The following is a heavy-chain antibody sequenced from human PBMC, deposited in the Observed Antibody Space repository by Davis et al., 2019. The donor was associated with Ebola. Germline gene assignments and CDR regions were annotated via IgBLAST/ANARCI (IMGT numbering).Heavy chain of an antibody. CDR1: GFTFRTYA. D-gene: IGHD6-13*01. J-gene: IGHJ5*02. Sequence: GGSLRLSCAASGFTFRTYAMTWIRQAPGRGLEWVAAIVGGGDSTFYAGSVKGRFIISRDNSKNTLSLQMNSLRVDDTAVYYCAREDSSSYHGNWFDPWGQGTLVTVSS. CDR2: IVGGGDST. CDR3: AREDSSSYHGNWFDP. V-gene: IGHV3-23*01.